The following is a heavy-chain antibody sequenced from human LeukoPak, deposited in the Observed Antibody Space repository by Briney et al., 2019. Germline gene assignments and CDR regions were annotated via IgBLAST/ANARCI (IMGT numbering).Heavy chain of an antibody. D-gene: IGHD4-17*01. V-gene: IGHV4-59*12. CDR1: GGSISSYY. CDR2: IYYRGST. Sequence: PSETLSLTCTVYGGSISSYYWSWIRQPPGKGLEWIGYIYYRGSTNYNPSLKSRVTISVDTSKNQFYVKLSSVTAADTAVYYCARATVTTERPHSDAFDIWGQGTMVTVSS. J-gene: IGHJ3*02. CDR3: ARATVTTERPHSDAFDI.